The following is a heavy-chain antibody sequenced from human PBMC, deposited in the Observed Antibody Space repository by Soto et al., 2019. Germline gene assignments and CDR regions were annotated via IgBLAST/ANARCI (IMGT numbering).Heavy chain of an antibody. V-gene: IGHV3-23*01. CDR2: ISGDGSVT. Sequence: GGSLRLSCAAPGFTFSSSAMTWVRQASGRGLEWVSAISGDGSVTYYTDSVKGRFTISRDNSKNTLYLQMNSLRAEDTAVYYCTRNTSGRQGSAFDIWGQGTMVTVSS. J-gene: IGHJ3*02. CDR3: TRNTSGRQGSAFDI. CDR1: GFTFSSSA. D-gene: IGHD6-19*01.